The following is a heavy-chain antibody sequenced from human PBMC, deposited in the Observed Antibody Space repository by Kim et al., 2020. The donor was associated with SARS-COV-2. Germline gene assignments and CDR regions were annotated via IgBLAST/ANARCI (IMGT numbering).Heavy chain of an antibody. J-gene: IGHJ4*02. V-gene: IGHV4-34*01. CDR2: TT. D-gene: IGHD2-21*01. Sequence: TTKSTPSLKSRVTLSVDTDKNQFSLRKTSVTAADTAVYYCARRSAGIDWWGQGTPVTVSS. CDR3: ARRSAGIDW.